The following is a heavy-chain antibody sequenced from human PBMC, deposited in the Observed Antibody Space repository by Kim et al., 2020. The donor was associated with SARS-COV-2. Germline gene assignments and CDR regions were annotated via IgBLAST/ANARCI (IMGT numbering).Heavy chain of an antibody. Sequence: GGSLRLSCAASGFTINNYAMSWVRQAPGKGLECVSGVNSNHGSTFYADSVQGRFTISRDISKNTLYLQMNSLRAEDTAVYYCAKAGYSSGRRYIDNWGQGTLVTVSS. D-gene: IGHD6-19*01. J-gene: IGHJ4*02. CDR2: VNSNHGST. CDR1: GFTINNYA. CDR3: AKAGYSSGRRYIDN. V-gene: IGHV3-23*01.